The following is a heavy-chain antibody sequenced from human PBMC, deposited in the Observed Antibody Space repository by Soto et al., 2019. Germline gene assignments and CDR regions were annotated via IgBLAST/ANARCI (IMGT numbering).Heavy chain of an antibody. V-gene: IGHV4-61*01. Sequence: SETLSLTCTVSGGSVSSGSYYWSWIRQPPGKGLEWIGYIYYSGNTNYNPSLKSRVTISVDTSKNQFSLKLSSVTAADTAVYYCARESYYDSSGYYSPNGVDVWGQGTTVTVSS. J-gene: IGHJ6*02. CDR1: GGSVSSGSYY. CDR3: ARESYYDSSGYYSPNGVDV. D-gene: IGHD3-22*01. CDR2: IYYSGNT.